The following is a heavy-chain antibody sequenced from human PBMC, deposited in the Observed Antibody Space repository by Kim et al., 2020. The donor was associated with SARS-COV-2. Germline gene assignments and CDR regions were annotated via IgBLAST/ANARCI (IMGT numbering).Heavy chain of an antibody. D-gene: IGHD5-18*01. CDR1: GFTFSSYA. CDR3: AKGEGYRHGYSFDY. CDR2: ISGSGAGT. Sequence: GGSLRLSCAASGFTFSSYAMTWVRQAPGKGLEWVSDISGSGAGTYYADSVKGRFTISRDNSKNTVSLQMNSLRVEDTAASYCAKGEGYRHGYSFDYWGQGTLVTVSS. J-gene: IGHJ4*02. V-gene: IGHV3-23*01.